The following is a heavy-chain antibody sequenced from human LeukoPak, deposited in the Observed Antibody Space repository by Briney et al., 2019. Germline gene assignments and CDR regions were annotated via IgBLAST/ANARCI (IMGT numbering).Heavy chain of an antibody. Sequence: PSETLSLTCTVSGGSISSSSYYWSWIRQPPGRGLEWIGYIYYSGSTNYNPSLKSRVTISVDTSKNQFSLKLSSVTAADTAVYYCARVETSEPHFDYWGQGTLVTVSS. CDR2: IYYSGST. CDR3: ARVETSEPHFDY. D-gene: IGHD1-14*01. J-gene: IGHJ4*02. CDR1: GGSISSSSYY. V-gene: IGHV4-61*05.